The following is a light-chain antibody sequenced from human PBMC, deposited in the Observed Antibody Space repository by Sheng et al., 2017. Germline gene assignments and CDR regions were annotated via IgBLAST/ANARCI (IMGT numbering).Light chain of an antibody. Sequence: SYELTQPPSVSVSPGQTASITCSGDKLGYRYVCWYQQKSGQSPVLVISQDSQRPSGIPERFSGSHSGDTATLTIRGTQALDEADYYCQAWDRNTVAFGGGTKLTVL. CDR3: QAWDRNTVA. J-gene: IGLJ2*01. CDR1: KLGYRY. V-gene: IGLV3-1*01. CDR2: QDS.